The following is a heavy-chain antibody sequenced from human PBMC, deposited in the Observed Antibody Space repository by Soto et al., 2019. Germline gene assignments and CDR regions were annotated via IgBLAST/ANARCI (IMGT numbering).Heavy chain of an antibody. Sequence: PGGSLRLSCVASGFNFDDCVMNWVRQVPGKGLEWVSGITWNSGHILYADSVKGRFTISRDNAKKSLYLELNSLRPEDTALYYCAKGRSSMIVVVMDYWGQGTPVTVPQ. CDR3: AKGRSSMIVVVMDY. CDR1: GFNFDDCV. CDR2: ITWNSGHI. D-gene: IGHD3-22*01. J-gene: IGHJ4*02. V-gene: IGHV3-9*01.